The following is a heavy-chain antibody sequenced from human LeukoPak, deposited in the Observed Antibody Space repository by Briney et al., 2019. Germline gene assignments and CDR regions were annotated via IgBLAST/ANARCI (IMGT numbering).Heavy chain of an antibody. J-gene: IGHJ3*02. Sequence: SHTLAPTCAVSGYSIRSGYYWGWIRPPPGKGLEGIGNIYHSGSTYYNPSLKRRLNISVDMSKNNFLLTLSSVTAPDTPVFFCARTFSGPRNRQAPAAFDIGGQGTMV. CDR2: IYHSGST. V-gene: IGHV4-38-2*01. CDR3: ARTFSGPRNRQAPAAFDI. CDR1: GYSIRSGYY. D-gene: IGHD1-26*01.